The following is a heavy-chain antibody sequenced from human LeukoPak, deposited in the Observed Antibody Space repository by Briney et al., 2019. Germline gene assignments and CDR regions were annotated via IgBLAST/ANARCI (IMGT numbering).Heavy chain of an antibody. Sequence: SETLSLTCTVSGASISSGGYYWSWLRQHPEKGLEWLGYIYHSGSTYYNPSLKSRASISVDTSANQFSLKLSSVTAADTAVYFCARGGIQLWTYYFDYWGQGTLVTVSS. CDR2: IYHSGST. J-gene: IGHJ4*02. CDR3: ARGGIQLWTYYFDY. V-gene: IGHV4-31*03. D-gene: IGHD5-18*01. CDR1: GASISSGGYY.